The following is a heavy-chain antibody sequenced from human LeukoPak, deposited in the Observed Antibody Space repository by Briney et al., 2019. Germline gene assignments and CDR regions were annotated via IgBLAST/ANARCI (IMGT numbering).Heavy chain of an antibody. Sequence: GGSLRLSCAASGFTFSSYSMNWVRQAPGKGLEWVSYISGSGSTMYYAGSVRGRFTTSRDNAKKSLYLQMNSLRAEDTAVYYCARAALGGYYDSSGYDYWGQGTLVTVSS. CDR2: ISGSGSTM. J-gene: IGHJ4*02. CDR1: GFTFSSYS. CDR3: ARAALGGYYDSSGYDY. D-gene: IGHD3-22*01. V-gene: IGHV3-48*01.